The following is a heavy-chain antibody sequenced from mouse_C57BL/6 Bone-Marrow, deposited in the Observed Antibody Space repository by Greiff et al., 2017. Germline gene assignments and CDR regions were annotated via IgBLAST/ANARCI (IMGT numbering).Heavy chain of an antibody. CDR1: GFSFNTYA. Sequence: GGGLVQPKGSLKLSCAASGFSFNTYAMNWVRQAPGKGLEWVARIRSKSNNYATYYADSVKDRFTISRDDSESMLYLQMNNLKTEDTAMYYCVRWGYGTPYYAMDYWGQGTSVTVSS. CDR3: VRWGYGTPYYAMDY. D-gene: IGHD1-1*01. J-gene: IGHJ4*01. CDR2: IRSKSNNYAT. V-gene: IGHV10-1*01.